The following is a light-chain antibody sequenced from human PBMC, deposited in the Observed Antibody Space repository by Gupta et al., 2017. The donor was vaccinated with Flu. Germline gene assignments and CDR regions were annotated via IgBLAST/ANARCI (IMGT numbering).Light chain of an antibody. CDR2: QDS. CDR1: KLGDKY. J-gene: IGLJ2*01. Sequence: PPSVSVSPGQTASITCSGDKLGDKYACWYQQKPGQSPVLVIYQDSKRPSGIPERSSGSNSGNTATLTISGTQAMDEADYYCQAWDSSTVVFGGGTKLTVL. CDR3: QAWDSSTVV. V-gene: IGLV3-1*01.